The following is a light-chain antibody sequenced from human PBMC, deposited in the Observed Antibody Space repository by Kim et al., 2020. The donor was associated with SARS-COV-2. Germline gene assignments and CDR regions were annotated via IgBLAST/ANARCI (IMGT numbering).Light chain of an antibody. CDR3: QQRGNWPPALT. CDR1: PNIDIN. V-gene: IGKV3-11*01. CDR2: DAA. Sequence: QGESATLSCGASPNIDINLAWYQQTPGQPPRLLIYDAAIRAAGIPDRFSGSGSGTDFTLTIGSLAPEDFAVYYCQQRGNWPPALTFGGGTKVDIK. J-gene: IGKJ4*01.